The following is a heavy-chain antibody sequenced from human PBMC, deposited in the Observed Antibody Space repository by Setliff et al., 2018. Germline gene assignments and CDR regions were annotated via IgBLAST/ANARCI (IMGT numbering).Heavy chain of an antibody. D-gene: IGHD6-6*01. CDR1: GYTFSTYG. CDR3: ALEYSNSSPTVYYYMDV. V-gene: IGHV1-18*01. J-gene: IGHJ6*03. Sequence: ASVKVSCKDSGYTFSTYGIGWVRQAPGQGLEWMGWISAYNGNTNYAQRFQGRVTMTTDKSTSTAYMELSRLTSEDTAVYYCALEYSNSSPTVYYYMDVWGKGTTVTVSS. CDR2: ISAYNGNT.